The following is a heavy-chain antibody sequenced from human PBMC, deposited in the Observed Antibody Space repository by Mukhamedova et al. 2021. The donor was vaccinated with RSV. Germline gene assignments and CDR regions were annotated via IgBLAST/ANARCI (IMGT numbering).Heavy chain of an antibody. V-gene: IGHV5-51*01. J-gene: IGHJ3*02. Sequence: RYSPSFQGQATISADRSISTAYLQWSSLKASDTAMYYCTRQLRSYDAFDIWGQGTMVTVSS. D-gene: IGHD3-10*01. CDR3: TRQLRSYDAFDI.